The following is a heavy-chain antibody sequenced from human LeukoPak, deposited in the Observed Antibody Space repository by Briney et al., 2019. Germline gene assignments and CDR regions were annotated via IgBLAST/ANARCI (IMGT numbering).Heavy chain of an antibody. CDR1: GFTFSSYT. Sequence: GGSLRLSCAASGFTFSSYTMNWVRQAPGKGLEWISFISSSGGATYYADSVKGRFTISRDNSKNTLYLQMNSLRAEDTAVYYCAKDPMTSVTTTAYWGQGTLVTVSS. CDR2: ISSSGGAT. V-gene: IGHV3-23*01. CDR3: AKDPMTSVTTTAY. J-gene: IGHJ4*02. D-gene: IGHD4-17*01.